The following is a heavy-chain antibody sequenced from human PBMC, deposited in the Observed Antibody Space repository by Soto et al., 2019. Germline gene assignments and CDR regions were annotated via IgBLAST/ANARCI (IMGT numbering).Heavy chain of an antibody. CDR1: GGSFSSYY. CDR2: VYPSGSA. Sequence: PSETLSLTCTVSGGSFSSYYCNLVRKTGGRGLERIGRVYPSGSATYNPSLKSRLTMSVDTSKNQFSLRLTSVPAADTAVYYCATGRSEVVPGAMETWGRGTMVTVSS. V-gene: IGHV4-4*07. CDR3: ATGRSEVVPGAMET. D-gene: IGHD2-2*01. J-gene: IGHJ5*02.